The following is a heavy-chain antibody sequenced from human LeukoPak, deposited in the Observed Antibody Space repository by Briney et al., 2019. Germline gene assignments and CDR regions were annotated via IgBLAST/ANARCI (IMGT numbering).Heavy chain of an antibody. CDR1: GYTFTGHY. CDR3: AREVSSSWFDY. D-gene: IGHD6-13*01. J-gene: IGHJ4*02. Sequence: GASATVFCKDSGYTFTGHYMHCVRQPPGQGHEWMGWINPNSGATKYAEKFQGWVTATRDTSISTAYMEVKRLRSDDTATYYCAREVSSSWFDYWGQGTLVTVSS. V-gene: IGHV1-2*04. CDR2: INPNSGAT.